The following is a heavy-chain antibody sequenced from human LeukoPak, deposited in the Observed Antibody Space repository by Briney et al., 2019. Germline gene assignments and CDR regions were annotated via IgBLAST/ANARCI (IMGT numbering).Heavy chain of an antibody. Sequence: GGSLRLPCAASGFTFSSYSVNWVRQAPGKGLEWVSGISWNGSSIGYADSVKGRFTISRDNAKNSLYLQMNSLRAEDTALYYCAKEAVAGPIDYWGQGTLVTVSS. CDR2: ISWNGSSI. V-gene: IGHV3-9*01. CDR3: AKEAVAGPIDY. J-gene: IGHJ4*02. D-gene: IGHD6-19*01. CDR1: GFTFSSYS.